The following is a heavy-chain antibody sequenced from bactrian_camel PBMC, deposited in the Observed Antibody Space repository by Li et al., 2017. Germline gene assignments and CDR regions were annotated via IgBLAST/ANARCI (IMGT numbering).Heavy chain of an antibody. CDR2: INSDGATT. CDR3: APDSSPQMGCY. V-gene: IGHV3S25*01. J-gene: IGHJ4*01. D-gene: IGHD5*01. Sequence: QLVESGGGLVQPGGSLRLSCAASGFTLSNNWMHWVHQAPGKGLEWVSSINSDGATTYYADSVKGRFTTSRDNAMNTVCLQMNNLKLDDTAMYYCAPDSSPQMGCYWTRGTQVTVS. CDR1: GFTLSNNW.